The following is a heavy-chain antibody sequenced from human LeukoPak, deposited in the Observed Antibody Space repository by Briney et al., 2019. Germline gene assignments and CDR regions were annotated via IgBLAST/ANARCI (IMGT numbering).Heavy chain of an antibody. J-gene: IGHJ5*02. CDR2: ISSSNSYI. Sequence: GGSLRLSCAASGFTFSSYSMNWVRQAPGKGLEWVSSISSSNSYIYYADSVKGRFTISRDNAKNSLYLQMNSLRAEDTAVYYCARDFSDTDWFDPWSQGTLVTVSS. D-gene: IGHD5-18*01. V-gene: IGHV3-21*01. CDR3: ARDFSDTDWFDP. CDR1: GFTFSSYS.